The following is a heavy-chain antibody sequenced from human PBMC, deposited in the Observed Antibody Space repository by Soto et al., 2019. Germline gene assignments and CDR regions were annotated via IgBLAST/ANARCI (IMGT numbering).Heavy chain of an antibody. CDR2: IVVGSGNT. D-gene: IGHD2-2*01. CDR1: GFTFTSSA. Sequence: ASVKVSCKASGFTFTSSAVQWVRQARGQRLEWIGWIVVGSGNTNYAQKFQERVTITRDMSTSTAYMELSSLRSEDTAVYYCAAVSHRLLMGWYYYYGMDVWGQGTTVTVAS. CDR3: AAVSHRLLMGWYYYYGMDV. V-gene: IGHV1-58*01. J-gene: IGHJ6*02.